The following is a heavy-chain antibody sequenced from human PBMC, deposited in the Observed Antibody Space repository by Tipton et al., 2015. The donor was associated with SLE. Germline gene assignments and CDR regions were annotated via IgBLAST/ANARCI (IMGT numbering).Heavy chain of an antibody. V-gene: IGHV4-59*01. Sequence: TLSLTCTVSGGSMSTYYWSWIRQPPGKGLEWIGYIYYSGSTGSNPSLNSGSTNYNPSLKSRVSISLATSKNQFSLNLSSVTAADTAVYYCAREAYDTGGWGAFDIWGQGTLVTVSS. CDR1: GGSMSTYY. CDR3: AREAYDTGGWGAFDI. D-gene: IGHD3-22*01. CDR2: IYYSGSTGSNPSLNSGST. J-gene: IGHJ3*02.